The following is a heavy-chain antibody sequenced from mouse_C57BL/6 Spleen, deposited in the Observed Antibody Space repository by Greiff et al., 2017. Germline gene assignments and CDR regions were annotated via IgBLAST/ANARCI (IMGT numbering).Heavy chain of an antibody. CDR2: ISYNGSN. D-gene: IGHD2-2*01. J-gene: IGHJ1*03. Sequence: EVKLQESGPGLVKPSQSLSLTCSVTGYSITSGYYWNWIRQFPGNKLEWMGYISYNGSNNYNPYLKNLISITRDTSENQFFLKFNSVTTEDTATYYCARDGYYLYFEGWGTGTTVTVAS. CDR3: ARDGYYLYFEG. CDR1: GYSITSGYY. V-gene: IGHV3-6*01.